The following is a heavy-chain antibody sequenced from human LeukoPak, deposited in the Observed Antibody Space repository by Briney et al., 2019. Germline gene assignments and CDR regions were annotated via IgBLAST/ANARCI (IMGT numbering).Heavy chain of an antibody. CDR2: IYYSGST. CDR1: GGSISSSSYY. J-gene: IGHJ5*02. CDR3: ASLIVYYDFWSGLNWFDP. Sequence: SETLSLTCTVSGGSISSSSYYWGWIRQPPGKGLEWIGSIYYSGSTHYNPSLKSRVTISVDTSKNQFSLKLSSVTAADTAVYYCASLIVYYDFWSGLNWFDPWGQGTLVTVSS. D-gene: IGHD3-3*01. V-gene: IGHV4-39*01.